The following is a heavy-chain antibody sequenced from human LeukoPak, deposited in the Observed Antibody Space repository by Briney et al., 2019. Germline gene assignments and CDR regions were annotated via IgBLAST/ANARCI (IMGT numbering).Heavy chain of an antibody. CDR3: ARDSGATKDPPAY. V-gene: IGHV3-33*01. J-gene: IGHJ4*02. CDR2: IWYDGSNK. CDR1: GFTFSSYG. D-gene: IGHD1-26*01. Sequence: PGRSLRLSCAASGFTFSSYGMHWVRQAPGKGLEWVAVIWYDGSNKYYADSVKGRFTISRDNSKNTLYLQMNSLRAEDTAVYYCARDSGATKDPPAYWGQGTLVTVSS.